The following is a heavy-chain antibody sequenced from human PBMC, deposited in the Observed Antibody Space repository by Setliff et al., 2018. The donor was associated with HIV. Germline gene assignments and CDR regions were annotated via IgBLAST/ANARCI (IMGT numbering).Heavy chain of an antibody. D-gene: IGHD2-8*01. J-gene: IGHJ6*03. CDR1: GVSIDKNY. Sequence: SETLYLTCTVSGVSIDKNYWSWVRRPPGKGLEWIGRVYMSGKTNYSPSLKSRVTMSADTSKNQVSLKLTSVTAADTAVYYCAKDAGVTGGLYRYYIDAWGNGTTVTV. CDR2: VYMSGKT. CDR3: AKDAGVTGGLYRYYIDA. V-gene: IGHV4-4*07.